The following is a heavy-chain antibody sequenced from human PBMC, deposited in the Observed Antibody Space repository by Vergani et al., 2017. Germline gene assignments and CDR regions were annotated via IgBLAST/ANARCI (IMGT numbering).Heavy chain of an antibody. Sequence: QVQLQESGPGLVKPSQTLSLTCTVSGGSISSGSYYWSWIRQPAGKGLEWIGRIYTSGSINYNPSLKSRVTMSVDTSKNQFSLKLSSVTAADTAVYYCARATSSGWSLIDYGGQGSLVTVYS. CDR3: ARATSSGWSLIDY. J-gene: IGHJ4*02. CDR2: IYTSGSI. D-gene: IGHD6-19*01. V-gene: IGHV4-61*02. CDR1: GGSISSGSYY.